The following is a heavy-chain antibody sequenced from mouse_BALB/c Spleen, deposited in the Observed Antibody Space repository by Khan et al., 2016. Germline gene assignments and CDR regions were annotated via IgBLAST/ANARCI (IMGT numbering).Heavy chain of an antibody. CDR2: IHYSGST. V-gene: IGHV3-1*02. J-gene: IGHJ1*01. CDR3: ARQRDWDFDV. CDR1: GYSITSGYS. Sequence: EVQLQESGPDLVKPSQSLSLTCTVTGYSITSGYSCHWIRQFPGNKLEWMGYIHYSGSTNYNPSLKSRISITRDTSKNQFFLQLNSVTTEDTATYYCARQRDWDFDVWGAGTTVTVSS.